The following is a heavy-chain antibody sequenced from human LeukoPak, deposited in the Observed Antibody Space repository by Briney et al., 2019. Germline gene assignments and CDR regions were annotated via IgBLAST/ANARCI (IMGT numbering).Heavy chain of an antibody. CDR3: ARERSESSGWYGPQSYYFDY. D-gene: IGHD6-19*01. CDR2: IYHTGST. CDR1: GGSVSDYY. J-gene: IGHJ4*02. V-gene: IGHV4-59*02. Sequence: PSETLSLTCTISGGSVSDYYWSWIRQSPGKGLEWIGYIYHTGSTSYSPSLKSRVTISADTSKNQFSLKLSSVTAADTAVYYCARERSESSGWYGPQSYYFDYWGQGTLVTVSS.